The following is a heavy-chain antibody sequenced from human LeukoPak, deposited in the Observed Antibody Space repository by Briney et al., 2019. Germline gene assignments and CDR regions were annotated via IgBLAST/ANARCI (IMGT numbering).Heavy chain of an antibody. D-gene: IGHD2-21*02. CDR3: AKEIHDNIVVVTGGPNAFDI. CDR2: ISGSGGST. J-gene: IGHJ3*02. Sequence: GGSLRLSCAASGFTFSGYAMSWVRQTPGKGLEWVSAISGSGGSTYYADSVKGRFTISRDNSKNTLYLQMNSLRAEDTAVYYCAKEIHDNIVVVTGGPNAFDIWGQGTMVTVSS. V-gene: IGHV3-23*01. CDR1: GFTFSGYA.